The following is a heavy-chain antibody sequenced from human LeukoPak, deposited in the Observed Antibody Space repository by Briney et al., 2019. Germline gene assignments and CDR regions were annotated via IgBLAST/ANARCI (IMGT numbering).Heavy chain of an antibody. J-gene: IGHJ4*02. Sequence: PSETLSLTCTVSGGSISSSSYYWGWIRQPPGKGLEWIGYIYYSGSTNYNPSLKSRVTISVDTSKNQFSLKLSSVTAADTAMYYCARDGSARYYFDYWGQGTLVTVSS. V-gene: IGHV4-61*01. CDR2: IYYSGST. CDR1: GGSISSSSYY. CDR3: ARDGSARYYFDY.